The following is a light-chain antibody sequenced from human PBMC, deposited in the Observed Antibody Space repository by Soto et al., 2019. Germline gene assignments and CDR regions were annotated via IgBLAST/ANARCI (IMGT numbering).Light chain of an antibody. CDR3: ASWDDRLGAVI. CDR2: SNN. Sequence: QSVLTQPPSASGTPGQRVFISCSGSSSNIGGTNYAYWYQQLPGAAPKLLMHSNNLRPSGVPERISGSKSGTSASPAISGLRSEDEAVYYCASWDDRLGAVIFGGGTKVTVL. J-gene: IGLJ2*01. CDR1: SSNIGGTNY. V-gene: IGLV1-47*02.